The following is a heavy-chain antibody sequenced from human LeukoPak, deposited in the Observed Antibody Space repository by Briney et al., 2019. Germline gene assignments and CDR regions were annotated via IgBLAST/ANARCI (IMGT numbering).Heavy chain of an antibody. Sequence: GGSLRLSCAASGFTFSGSAMHWVRQASGKGLEWVGRIRSKANSYATAYAASVKGRFTISRDDSKNTAYLQMNSLRAEDTAVYYCARDGDGYQGFGPWGQGTLVTVSS. CDR3: ARDGDGYQGFGP. V-gene: IGHV3-73*01. CDR1: GFTFSGSA. CDR2: IRSKANSYAT. D-gene: IGHD5-24*01. J-gene: IGHJ5*02.